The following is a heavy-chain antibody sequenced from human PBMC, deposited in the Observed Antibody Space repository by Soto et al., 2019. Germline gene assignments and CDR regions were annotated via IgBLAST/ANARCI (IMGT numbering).Heavy chain of an antibody. V-gene: IGHV1-2*04. D-gene: IGHD3-22*01. CDR3: ARDLSYYDSSGYRRGGMDV. Sequence: ASVKVSCKASGYTFTGYYMHWVRQAPGQGLEWMGWINPNSGGTNYAQKFQGWVTMTRDTSISTAYMELSRLRSDDTAVYYCARDLSYYDSSGYRRGGMDVWGQGTTVTVSS. CDR2: INPNSGGT. CDR1: GYTFTGYY. J-gene: IGHJ6*02.